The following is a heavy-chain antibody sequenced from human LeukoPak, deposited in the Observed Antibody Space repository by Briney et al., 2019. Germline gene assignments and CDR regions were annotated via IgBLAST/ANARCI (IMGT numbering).Heavy chain of an antibody. V-gene: IGHV1-2*02. CDR3: ARDPAYCSSTSCHPR. CDR2: INPNSGGT. Sequence: ASVKVSCKASGYTFTGYYMHWVRQAPGQGLVWMGWINPNSGGTNYAQKFQGRVTMTRDTSISTAYMELSRLRSDDTAVYYCARDPAYCSSTSCHPRWGQGTLVTVSS. CDR1: GYTFTGYY. J-gene: IGHJ4*02. D-gene: IGHD2-2*01.